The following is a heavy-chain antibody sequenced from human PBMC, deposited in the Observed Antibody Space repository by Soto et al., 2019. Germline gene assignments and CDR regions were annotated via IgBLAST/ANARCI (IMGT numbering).Heavy chain of an antibody. V-gene: IGHV3-30-3*01. CDR2: ISYDGSNK. D-gene: IGHD4-17*01. Sequence: QVQLVESGGGVVQPGRSLRLSCAASGFTFSSYSMHWVRQAPGKGLEWVAVISYDGSNKYYGDSVKGRCTISRDNSKNTVYMQMNSLRAEDTAVYYCASNDYADYQRGGIIDYWGQGTLITVSS. CDR3: ASNDYADYQRGGIIDY. CDR1: GFTFSSYS. J-gene: IGHJ4*02.